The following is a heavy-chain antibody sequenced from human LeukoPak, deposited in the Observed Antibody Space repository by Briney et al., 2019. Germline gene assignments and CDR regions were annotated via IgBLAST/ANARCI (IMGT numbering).Heavy chain of an antibody. CDR3: AKGRYYYDSSDSWFDP. Sequence: PGGSLRLSCAASGFTFSSYAMSWVRQAPGKGLEWVSAISGSGGSTYYADSVKGRFTISRDNSKNTLYLQMNSLRAEDTAVYYCAKGRYYYDSSDSWFDPWGQGTLVTVSS. CDR1: GFTFSSYA. V-gene: IGHV3-23*01. J-gene: IGHJ5*02. D-gene: IGHD3-22*01. CDR2: ISGSGGST.